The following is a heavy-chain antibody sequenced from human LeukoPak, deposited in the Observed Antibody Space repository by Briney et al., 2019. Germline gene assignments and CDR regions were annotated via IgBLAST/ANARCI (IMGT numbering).Heavy chain of an antibody. V-gene: IGHV4-34*01. CDR2: INHSGST. Sequence: SETLSLTCAVYGGSFSGYYWSWIRQPPGKGLEWIGEINHSGSTNYNPSLKSRVTISVDTSKNQFSLKLSSVTAADTAVYYCARAAAYYDSSGYYGYYYYYYMDVWGKGTTVTVSS. J-gene: IGHJ6*03. D-gene: IGHD3-22*01. CDR1: GGSFSGYY. CDR3: ARAAAYYDSSGYYGYYYYYYMDV.